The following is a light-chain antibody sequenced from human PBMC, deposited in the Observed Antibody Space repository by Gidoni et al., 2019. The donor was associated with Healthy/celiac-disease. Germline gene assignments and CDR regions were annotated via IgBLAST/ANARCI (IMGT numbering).Light chain of an antibody. CDR3: QQRSNWLMYT. Sequence: EIVLTQSPATLSLSPGERATLSCRASQSVSSYLAWYQQKPGQAHRLLIYDASNRATGIPARFSGSGSGTDFTLTISSLEPEDFAVYYCQQRSNWLMYTFGQGTKLEIK. V-gene: IGKV3-11*01. J-gene: IGKJ2*01. CDR2: DAS. CDR1: QSVSSY.